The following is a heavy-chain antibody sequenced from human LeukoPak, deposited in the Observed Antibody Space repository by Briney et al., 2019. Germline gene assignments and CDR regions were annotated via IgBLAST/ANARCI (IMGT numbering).Heavy chain of an antibody. D-gene: IGHD2-2*01. Sequence: PSDTLSLTCTLSAGSISNYYGSSIRQPPGKGLEWGGYIYYSGRTNYNPSLSSRVSISLDTSKNQVSLKLSSMTAADTGVYYCARFAIPAAMFDYWGRGTVVTVSS. J-gene: IGHJ4*02. CDR2: IYYSGRT. CDR1: AGSISNYY. CDR3: ARFAIPAAMFDY. V-gene: IGHV4-59*07.